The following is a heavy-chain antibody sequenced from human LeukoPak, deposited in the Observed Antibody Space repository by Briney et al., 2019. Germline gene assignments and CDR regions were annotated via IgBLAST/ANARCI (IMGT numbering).Heavy chain of an antibody. CDR2: ISYDGKSK. D-gene: IGHD1-7*01. V-gene: IGHV3-30*15. CDR3: AREEQELVRDYYYYMDV. J-gene: IGHJ6*03. Sequence: GRSLRLSCVGSGFIFSNFAMHWVRQAPGKGLEWVALISYDGKSKYYADSTKGRFIISRDNSKNTLFLQMSGLRVEDTAVYYCAREEQELVRDYYYYMDVWGKGTTVTVSS. CDR1: GFIFSNFA.